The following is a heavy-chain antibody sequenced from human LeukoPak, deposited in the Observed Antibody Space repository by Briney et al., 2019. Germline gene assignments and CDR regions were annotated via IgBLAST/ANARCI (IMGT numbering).Heavy chain of an antibody. D-gene: IGHD1-26*01. CDR1: GYTFTGYY. CDR3: ATFKRVGARPFDY. J-gene: IGHJ4*02. CDR2: INPNSGGS. Sequence: ASVKVSCKASGYTFTGYYMHWVRQAPGQGLEWMGWINPNSGGSNYAQKFQGRVTMTRDTSISTAYMELSRLRSDDTAVYYCATFKRVGARPFDYWGQGTLVTVSS. V-gene: IGHV1-2*02.